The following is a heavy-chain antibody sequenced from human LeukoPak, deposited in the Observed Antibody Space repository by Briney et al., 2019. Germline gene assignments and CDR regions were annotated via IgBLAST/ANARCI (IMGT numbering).Heavy chain of an antibody. J-gene: IGHJ4*02. CDR2: IKQDGSEK. Sequence: GGSLRLSCAASGFTFSSYWTSWVRQAPGKGLEWVANIKQDGSEKYYVDSVKGRFTISRDNAKNSLYLQMNSLRAEDTAVYYCARDPYYYGSGSYYVYWGQGTLVTVSS. D-gene: IGHD3-10*01. CDR3: ARDPYYYGSGSYYVY. CDR1: GFTFSSYW. V-gene: IGHV3-7*01.